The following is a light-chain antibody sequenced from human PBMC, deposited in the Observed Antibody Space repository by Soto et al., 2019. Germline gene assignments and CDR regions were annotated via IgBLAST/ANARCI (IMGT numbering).Light chain of an antibody. CDR1: SSDVGGYNY. J-gene: IGLJ1*01. CDR3: SSYTSSSTL. CDR2: EVS. V-gene: IGLV2-14*01. Sequence: QSALTQPASVSGSPGQSITISCTGNSSDVGGYNYVSWYQQHPGKAPKLMIYEVSTRPSGVSNRFSGSKSGNTASLTISGLQAEYEADYYCSSYTSSSTLFGTGTKLTVL.